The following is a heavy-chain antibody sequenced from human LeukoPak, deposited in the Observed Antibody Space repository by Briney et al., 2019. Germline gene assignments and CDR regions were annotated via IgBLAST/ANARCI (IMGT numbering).Heavy chain of an antibody. D-gene: IGHD3-22*01. CDR2: IYYSGST. CDR3: ARELEGTYYYDSSGPDAFDI. CDR1: GGSISSYY. J-gene: IGHJ3*02. V-gene: IGHV4-59*01. Sequence: PSETLSLTCTVSGGSISSYYWSWIRQPPGKGLEWIGYIYYSGSTNYNPSLKSRVTISVDTSKNQFSLKLSSVTAADTAVYYCARELEGTYYYDSSGPDAFDIWGQGTMVTVSS.